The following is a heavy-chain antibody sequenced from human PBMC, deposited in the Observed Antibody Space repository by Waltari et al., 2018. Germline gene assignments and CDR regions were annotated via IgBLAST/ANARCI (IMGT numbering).Heavy chain of an antibody. CDR2: MNPNSGNT. CDR3: ARVSDSSGWYEGYYYYMDV. D-gene: IGHD6-19*01. V-gene: IGHV1-8*01. Sequence: QVQLVQSGAEVKKPGASVKVSCKASGYTFTSYDINWVRQATGQGREWIGWMNPNSGNTGYAQKFQGRVTMTRNTSISTAYMELSSLRSEDTAVYYCARVSDSSGWYEGYYYYMDVWGKGTTVTVSS. CDR1: GYTFTSYD. J-gene: IGHJ6*03.